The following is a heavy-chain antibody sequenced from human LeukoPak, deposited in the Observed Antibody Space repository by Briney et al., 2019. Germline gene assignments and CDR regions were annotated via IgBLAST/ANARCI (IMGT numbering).Heavy chain of an antibody. Sequence: ASVKVSCKASGYTFTGYYMHWVRQAPGQGLEWMGWINPNSGGTNYAQKFQGRVTMTRDTSISTAYVELSRLRSDDTAVYYCAREVVGYCSSTSCYNDYYYYMDVWDKGTTVTVSS. CDR3: AREVVGYCSSTSCYNDYYYYMDV. CDR1: GYTFTGYY. V-gene: IGHV1-2*02. J-gene: IGHJ6*03. CDR2: INPNSGGT. D-gene: IGHD2-2*02.